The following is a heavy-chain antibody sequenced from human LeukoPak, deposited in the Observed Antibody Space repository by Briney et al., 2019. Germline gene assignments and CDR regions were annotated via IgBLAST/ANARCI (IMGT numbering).Heavy chain of an antibody. Sequence: GGSLRLSCATSGFTFNTYYMTWVRQAPGKGLEWVAGIKQDGSENYYMDSVKGRFTISRDNSRNSLYLQMNSLRAEDTAVYFCARERYCTSATCYVGVPFDSWGQGTLVTVSS. CDR3: ARERYCTSATCYVGVPFDS. V-gene: IGHV3-7*01. CDR2: IKQDGSEN. CDR1: GFTFNTYY. D-gene: IGHD2-2*01. J-gene: IGHJ4*02.